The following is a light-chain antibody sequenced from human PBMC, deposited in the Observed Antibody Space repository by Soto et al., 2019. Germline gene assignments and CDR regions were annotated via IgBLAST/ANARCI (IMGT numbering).Light chain of an antibody. CDR1: SSDVGAYNF. CDR3: SSYTSSSTLGV. V-gene: IGLV2-14*03. Sequence: QSALTQPASVSGSPGQSITISCTGTSSDVGAYNFVSWYQQHPGKAPKLMIYDVSHRPSGVSHRFSGSKSGNTASLTISGLQVEDEADYYCSSYTSSSTLGVFGTGTKVTVL. CDR2: DVS. J-gene: IGLJ1*01.